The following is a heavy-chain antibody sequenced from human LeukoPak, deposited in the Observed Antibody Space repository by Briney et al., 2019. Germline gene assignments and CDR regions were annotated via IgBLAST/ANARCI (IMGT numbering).Heavy chain of an antibody. D-gene: IGHD6-6*01. CDR2: LYADGTA. Sequence: GGSLKLSCEASGFDGSSIYMNWVRQIPGKGLESVSVLYADGTAWYRQSVKYRFIVSRDTSKKTLFLHMNNLRVEDTAVYFCAMSRVQHEYDHWGQRTPVVVSS. J-gene: IGHJ5*02. CDR1: GFDGSSIY. CDR3: AMSRVQHEYDH. V-gene: IGHV3-53*01.